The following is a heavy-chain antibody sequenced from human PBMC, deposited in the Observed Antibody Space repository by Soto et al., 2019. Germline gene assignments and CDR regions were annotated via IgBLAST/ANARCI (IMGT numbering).Heavy chain of an antibody. CDR2: ISSSSSYI. CDR1: GFTFSSYS. J-gene: IGHJ3*02. V-gene: IGHV3-21*01. D-gene: IGHD2-15*01. Sequence: GGSLRLSCAASGFTFSSYSMNWVRQAPGKGLEWVSSISSSSSYIYYADSVKGRFTISRDNAKNSLYLQMNSLRAEDTAVYYCARMQVLGYCSGGSCYRLLLKSAFDIWGQGTMVTVSS. CDR3: ARMQVLGYCSGGSCYRLLLKSAFDI.